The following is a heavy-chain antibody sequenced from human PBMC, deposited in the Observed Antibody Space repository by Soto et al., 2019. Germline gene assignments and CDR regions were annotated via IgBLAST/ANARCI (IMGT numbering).Heavy chain of an antibody. D-gene: IGHD2-21*02. J-gene: IGHJ5*02. V-gene: IGHV4-31*03. CDR1: GGSISSGDYY. Sequence: TLTLTCTVSGGSISSGDYYWSWVRQHPGKGLEWIGYRSYSGSTYYNPSLKSRVTIVVDTSRNQFSLRLSSVTAADTAVYYCAREGGLAYCGGDCLYNWFDPWGQGTLVTVSS. CDR3: AREGGLAYCGGDCLYNWFDP. CDR2: RSYSGST.